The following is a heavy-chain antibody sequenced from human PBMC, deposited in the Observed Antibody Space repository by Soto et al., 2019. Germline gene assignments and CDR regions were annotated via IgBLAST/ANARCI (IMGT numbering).Heavy chain of an antibody. CDR3: AKSRMVRGVIARRGFDP. V-gene: IGHV3-30*18. CDR2: ISYDGSNK. D-gene: IGHD3-10*01. CDR1: GFTFSSYG. Sequence: GSLRLSCAASGFTFSSYGMHWVRQAPGKGLEWVAVISYDGSNKYYADSVKGRFTISRDNSKNTLYLQMNSLRAEDTAVYYCAKSRMVRGVIARRGFDPWGQGTLVTVSS. J-gene: IGHJ5*02.